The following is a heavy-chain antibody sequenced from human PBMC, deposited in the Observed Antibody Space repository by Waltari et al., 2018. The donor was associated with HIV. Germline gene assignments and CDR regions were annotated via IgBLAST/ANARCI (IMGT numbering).Heavy chain of an antibody. J-gene: IGHJ1*01. Sequence: QVQLQESGPGFVKPSETLSLICNVSGGSIASSDSFWGWIRQSPEMSLEWVCSALFTRRPHLFAGQFCAKSSLNSRVALSVDTSKTQVSLRLTSVTAADTGLYYCVRHAAEFRPDFGWILAGVFEPWGLGTQVIVS. CDR3: VRHAAEFRPDFGWILAGVFEP. CDR1: GGSIASSDSF. V-gene: IGHV4-39*01. D-gene: IGHD6-19*01. CDR2: ALFTRRPHLFAGQF.